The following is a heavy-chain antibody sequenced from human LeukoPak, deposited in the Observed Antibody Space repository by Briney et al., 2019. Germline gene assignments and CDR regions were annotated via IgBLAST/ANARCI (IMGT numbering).Heavy chain of an antibody. CDR2: ISSSSSYI. D-gene: IGHD6-19*01. V-gene: IGHV3-21*04. CDR1: GFTFSSYS. Sequence: GGSLRLSCAASGFTFSSYSMNWVRQAPGKGLEWVSSISSSSSYIYYADSVKGRFTISRDNSKKTLYLQMTGLRAEDTAVYYCAKDRFIAVALFDYWGQGTLLTVSS. CDR3: AKDRFIAVALFDY. J-gene: IGHJ4*02.